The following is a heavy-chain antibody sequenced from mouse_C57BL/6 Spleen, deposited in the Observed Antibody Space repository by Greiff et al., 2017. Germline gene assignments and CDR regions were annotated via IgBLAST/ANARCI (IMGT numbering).Heavy chain of an antibody. CDR3: ARRGRRLRLQEGYFDY. CDR2: IYPGSGST. CDR1: GYTFTSYW. J-gene: IGHJ2*01. Sequence: QVQLQQPGAELVKPGASVKMSCKASGYTFTSYWITWVKQRPGQGLEWIGDIYPGSGSTNYNEKFKSKATLTVDTSSSTAYMQLSSLTSEDSAVYYCARRGRRLRLQEGYFDYWGQGTTRTVSS. V-gene: IGHV1-55*01. D-gene: IGHD3-2*02.